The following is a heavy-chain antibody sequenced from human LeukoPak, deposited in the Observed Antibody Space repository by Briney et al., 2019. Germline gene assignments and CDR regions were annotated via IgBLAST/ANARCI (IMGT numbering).Heavy chain of an antibody. CDR2: FDPEDGET. V-gene: IGHV1-24*01. CDR1: GYTLTELS. D-gene: IGHD6-13*01. Sequence: ASVKVSCKVPGYTLTELSVHWVRQAPGKGLEWMGGFDPEDGETIYAQKFQGRVTMTEDTSTDTAYMELSSLRSEDTAVYYCATDRGSSSWYERPFDYWGQGTLVTVSS. CDR3: ATDRGSSSWYERPFDY. J-gene: IGHJ4*02.